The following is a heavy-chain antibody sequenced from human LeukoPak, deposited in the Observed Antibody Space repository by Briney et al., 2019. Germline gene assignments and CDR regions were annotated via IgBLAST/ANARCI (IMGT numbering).Heavy chain of an antibody. Sequence: SEPLSLTCAVSCASIINYHWFWPRQPPGRGLARTGYLHYSGRLKYTPSLKSRVTISVDMSKHHFSLTLSSVTSEHTAVYHCASEYGANLYYSDALHPGPTVIDS. V-gene: IGHV4-59*01. CDR3: ASEYGANLYYSDALHPGPTVIDS. J-gene: IGHJ5*01. CDR1: CASIINYH. D-gene: IGHD3-10*01. CDR2: LHYSGRL.